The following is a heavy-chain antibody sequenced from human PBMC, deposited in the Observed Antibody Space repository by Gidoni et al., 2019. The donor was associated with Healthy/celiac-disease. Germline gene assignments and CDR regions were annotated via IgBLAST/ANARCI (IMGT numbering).Heavy chain of an antibody. D-gene: IGHD6-13*01. J-gene: IGHJ4*02. Sequence: QVQLVESGGGVVQPGRSLRLSCAASGFPFSRYGRLWVRQAPGKGLGWGEFIWYDGSNKYYADSVKGRFTISRDNSKNTLYLQMNSRRAEDTAVYYCARAKGVAAAGLVPRENDYWGQGTLVTVSS. CDR2: IWYDGSNK. CDR3: ARAKGVAAAGLVPRENDY. CDR1: GFPFSRYG. V-gene: IGHV3-33*01.